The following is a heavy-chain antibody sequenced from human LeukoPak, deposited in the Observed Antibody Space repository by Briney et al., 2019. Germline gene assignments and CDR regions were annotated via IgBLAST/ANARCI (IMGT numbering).Heavy chain of an antibody. CDR3: ARGPYVPFPNWYFDL. D-gene: IGHD3-10*02. V-gene: IGHV1-2*02. CDR1: GYTFTGYY. Sequence: GASVKVSCKASGYTFTGYYMHWVRQAPGQGLEWMGWINPNSGGTHYAPKFQGRVTMTRDTSISTAYMELSRLRSDDTAVYYCARGPYVPFPNWYFDLWGRGTLVTVSS. CDR2: INPNSGGT. J-gene: IGHJ2*01.